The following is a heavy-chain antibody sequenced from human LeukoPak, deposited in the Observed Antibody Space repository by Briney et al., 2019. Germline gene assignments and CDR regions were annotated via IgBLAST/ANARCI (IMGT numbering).Heavy chain of an antibody. J-gene: IGHJ3*02. CDR1: GFTFSSYA. V-gene: IGHV3-23*01. D-gene: IGHD3/OR15-3a*01. CDR3: VRGLVSNDAFDI. CDR2: ISGSGGST. Sequence: PGGSLRLSCAASGFTFSSYAMSWVRQAPGKGLEWVSAISGSGGSTYYADSVKGRFTISRDNSKNTLYLKMNSLRAEDTAVYYCVRGLVSNDAFDIWGQGTMVTVSS.